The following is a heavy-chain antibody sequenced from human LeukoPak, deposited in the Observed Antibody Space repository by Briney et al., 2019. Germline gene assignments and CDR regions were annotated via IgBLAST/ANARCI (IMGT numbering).Heavy chain of an antibody. J-gene: IGHJ4*02. CDR3: ARRHGRCSDGSCYYPDY. D-gene: IGHD2-15*01. CDR2: MNPNSGNT. V-gene: IGHV1-8*01. CDR1: GYTFTSYD. Sequence: ASVKVSCKASGYTFTSYDINWVRQATGQGLEWMGWMNPNSGNTGYAQKFQGRVTMTRNSSITAAYMELSSLRSEDTAVYYCARRHGRCSDGSCYYPDYWGQGTLVTVSS.